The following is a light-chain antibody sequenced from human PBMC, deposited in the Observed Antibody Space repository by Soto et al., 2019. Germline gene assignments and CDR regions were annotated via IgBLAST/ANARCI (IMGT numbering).Light chain of an antibody. CDR1: SANIGKNY. CDR2: DDD. J-gene: IGLJ2*01. V-gene: IGLV1-51*01. Sequence: QYVLTQPPSVSAAPGQKVTISCSGSSANIGKNYVSWYQQLPGTAPELLIYDDDKRPFGIPDRFSGSKSGTSATLGIAGLQTGDEADYYCGTWDSSLSAVIFGGGTKLTVL. CDR3: GTWDSSLSAVI.